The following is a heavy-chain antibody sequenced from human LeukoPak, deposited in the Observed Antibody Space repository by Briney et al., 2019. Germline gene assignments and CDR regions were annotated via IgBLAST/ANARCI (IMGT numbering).Heavy chain of an antibody. J-gene: IGHJ4*02. CDR1: GFTFSSYD. D-gene: IGHD3-22*01. Sequence: SGGSLRLSCAASGFTFSSYDMHWVRQATGKGLEWVSAISGSGGSTYYADSVKGRFTISRDNSKNTLYLQMNSLRAEDTAVYYCAKALLYDSSGYEHYFDYWGQGTLVTVSS. CDR3: AKALLYDSSGYEHYFDY. V-gene: IGHV3-23*01. CDR2: ISGSGGST.